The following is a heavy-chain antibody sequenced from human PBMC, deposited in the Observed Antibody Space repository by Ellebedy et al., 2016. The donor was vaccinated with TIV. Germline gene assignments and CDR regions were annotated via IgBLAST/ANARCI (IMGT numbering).Heavy chain of an antibody. Sequence: PGGSLRLSCAASGFTFRTYNTYCMDWARQAPGKGLEWVGRIRNKANTYSTEYAASGKGRFTISRDDSKNSLYLQMNSLKIEDTAVYYCVRGYNWNGNGFGGKYGMDVWGQGTTVTVSS. CDR1: GFTFRTYNTYC. V-gene: IGHV3-72*01. CDR2: IRNKANTYST. D-gene: IGHD1-20*01. CDR3: VRGYNWNGNGFGGKYGMDV. J-gene: IGHJ6*02.